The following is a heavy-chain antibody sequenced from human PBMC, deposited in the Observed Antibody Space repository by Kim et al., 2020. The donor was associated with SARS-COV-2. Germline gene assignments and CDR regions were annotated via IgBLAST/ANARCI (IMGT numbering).Heavy chain of an antibody. Sequence: IANYAQKFQGRVTITADKSTSTAYMELSSLRSEDTAVYYCARIDGPSLGPWGQGTLVTVSS. CDR3: ARIDGPSLGP. V-gene: IGHV1-69*02. J-gene: IGHJ5*02. D-gene: IGHD3-16*01. CDR2: IA.